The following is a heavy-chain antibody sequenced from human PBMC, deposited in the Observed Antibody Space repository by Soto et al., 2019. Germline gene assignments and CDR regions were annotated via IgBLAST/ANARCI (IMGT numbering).Heavy chain of an antibody. Sequence: QVQLVESGGGVVQPGRSLRLSCAASGFTFSSYGMHWVRQAPGKGLEWVAVIWYDGSNKYYADSVKGRFTISRDNSKNTLYLQMNSLSAEDTAVYYCARDSTAMVTALDYWGQGTLVTVSS. D-gene: IGHD5-18*01. CDR1: GFTFSSYG. CDR2: IWYDGSNK. J-gene: IGHJ4*02. V-gene: IGHV3-33*01. CDR3: ARDSTAMVTALDY.